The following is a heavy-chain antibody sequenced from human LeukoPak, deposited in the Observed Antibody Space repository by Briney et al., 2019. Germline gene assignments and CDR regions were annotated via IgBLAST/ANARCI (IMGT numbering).Heavy chain of an antibody. CDR1: GGSFTDYY. V-gene: IGHV4-34*01. CDR2: INHSGST. CDR3: AREYSSSDDLGYYYYMDV. Sequence: SETLSLTCDVFGGSFTDYYLTWIRQPPGTGLEWIGEINHSGSTNYNPSLKSRVTISVDTSKNQFSLKLSSVTAADTAVYYCAREYSSSDDLGYYYYMDVWGKGTTVTVSS. D-gene: IGHD6-6*01. J-gene: IGHJ6*03.